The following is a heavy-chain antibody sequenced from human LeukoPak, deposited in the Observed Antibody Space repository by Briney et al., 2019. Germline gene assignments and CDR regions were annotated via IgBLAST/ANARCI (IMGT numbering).Heavy chain of an antibody. D-gene: IGHD1-26*01. V-gene: IGHV3-66*01. J-gene: IGHJ4*02. Sequence: GGSLRLSCAASGFTFSSYAMTWVRQATGKGLEWVSIIYSGGYTDYADSVKGRFTISRDNSKNTLDLQMNSLRAEDTAVYYCARRLEYSGSKGVFDYWGQGTLVTVSS. CDR3: ARRLEYSGSKGVFDY. CDR2: IYSGGYT. CDR1: GFTFSSYA.